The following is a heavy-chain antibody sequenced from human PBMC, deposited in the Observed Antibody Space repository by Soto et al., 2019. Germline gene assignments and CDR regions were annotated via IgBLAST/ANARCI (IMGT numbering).Heavy chain of an antibody. J-gene: IGHJ4*02. Sequence: EVQLLESGGGLVQPGGSVRLSCAASGFTFSSYAMSWVRQAPGKGLEWVSAVSGSGGTTYYADSVKGRFTISRDNSKNTGYLQMNILRVEDTAVYYCAKWYYYDSRPRKYFDYWGQGTLVIVSS. D-gene: IGHD3-22*01. V-gene: IGHV3-23*01. CDR3: AKWYYYDSRPRKYFDY. CDR1: GFTFSSYA. CDR2: VSGSGGTT.